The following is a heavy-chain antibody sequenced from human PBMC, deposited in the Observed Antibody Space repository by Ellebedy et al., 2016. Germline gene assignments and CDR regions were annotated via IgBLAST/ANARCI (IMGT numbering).Heavy chain of an antibody. CDR3: ANVGGSGTYYNGY. V-gene: IGHV3-11*04. J-gene: IGHJ4*02. D-gene: IGHD3-10*01. CDR2: ISGPGNNM. Sequence: GESLKISCAASGFTFSDYYMNWIRQAPGKGLEWVSYISGPGNNMNYADSVKGRFTISRDNAKNTLYLQMNSLRVDDTAVYYCANVGGSGTYYNGYWGQGTLVTVSS. CDR1: GFTFSDYY.